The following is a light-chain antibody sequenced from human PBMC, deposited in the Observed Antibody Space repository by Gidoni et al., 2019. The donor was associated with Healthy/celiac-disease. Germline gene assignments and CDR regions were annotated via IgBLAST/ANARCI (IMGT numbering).Light chain of an antibody. CDR3: QQYNSYPWT. Sequence: DIQMTQSPSTLSASVGDRVTITCRASQSISSWLAWYQQQPGKAPKLLIYKASSLESVVPSRCSGSGSGTEFTLTISSLQPDDFATYYCQQYNSYPWTFGQGTKVEIK. J-gene: IGKJ1*01. V-gene: IGKV1-5*03. CDR1: QSISSW. CDR2: KAS.